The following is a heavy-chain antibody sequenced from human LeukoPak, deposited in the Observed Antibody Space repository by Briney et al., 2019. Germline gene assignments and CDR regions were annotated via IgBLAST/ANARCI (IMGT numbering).Heavy chain of an antibody. CDR3: ATKEPSTSGWSY. Sequence: QPGGSLRLSCAASGFTYSRDWTAWVRLAPGKGLEWVANIKEDGSEKNYVDSVKGRFTISRDNAENSVYLQMNDLRAEDTGVYYCATKEPSTSGWSYWGQGTLVTVSS. CDR1: GFTYSRDW. J-gene: IGHJ4*02. CDR2: IKEDGSEK. D-gene: IGHD6-19*01. V-gene: IGHV3-7*01.